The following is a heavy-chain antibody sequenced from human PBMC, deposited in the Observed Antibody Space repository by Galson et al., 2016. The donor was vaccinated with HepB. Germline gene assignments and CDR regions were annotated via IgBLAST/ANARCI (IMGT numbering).Heavy chain of an antibody. J-gene: IGHJ1*01. CDR3: ARLSGGPIA. CDR2: IFDNENT. Sequence: SETLSLTCTVSGDSITGFYLNWIRQPAGKGPEWIGRIFDNENTNYNPSLKSRVPMSRATSKRQFSLTLSSVTAADTAVYYCARLSGGPIAWGQGTLVTVSS. D-gene: IGHD3-16*01. CDR1: GDSITGFY. V-gene: IGHV4-4*07.